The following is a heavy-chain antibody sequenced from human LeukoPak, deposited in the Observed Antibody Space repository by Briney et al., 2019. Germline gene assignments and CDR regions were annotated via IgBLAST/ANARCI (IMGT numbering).Heavy chain of an antibody. J-gene: IGHJ6*03. CDR3: ARSRPDYDILTGYYYYYMDV. CDR1: GYSFTSYW. Sequence: GESVKISCKGSGYSFTSYWIGWVRQMPGKGLEWMGIIYPGDSDTRYSPSFQGQVTISAVKSISTAYLQWSSLKASDTAMYYCARSRPDYDILTGYYYYYMDVWGKGTTVTVSS. V-gene: IGHV5-51*01. CDR2: IYPGDSDT. D-gene: IGHD3-9*01.